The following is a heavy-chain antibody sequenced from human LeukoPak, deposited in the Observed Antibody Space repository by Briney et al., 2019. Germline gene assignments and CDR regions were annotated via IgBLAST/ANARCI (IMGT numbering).Heavy chain of an antibody. CDR3: ARDLLGWELHYFDY. CDR1: GLTFSSYW. Sequence: GGSLRLSCAASGLTFSSYWMSWVRQAPGKGLEWVANIKQDGSEKYYVDSVKGRFTISRDNAKNSLYLQMNSLRAEDTAVYYCARDLLGWELHYFDYWGQGTLVTVSS. J-gene: IGHJ4*02. D-gene: IGHD1-26*01. CDR2: IKQDGSEK. V-gene: IGHV3-7*01.